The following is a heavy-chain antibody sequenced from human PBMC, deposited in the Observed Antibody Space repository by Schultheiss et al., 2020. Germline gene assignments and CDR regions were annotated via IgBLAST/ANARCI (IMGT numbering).Heavy chain of an antibody. CDR1: GSALTDAW. V-gene: IGHV3-15*01. CDR3: TSGRTGYSHGSPIDH. D-gene: IGHD5-18*01. CDR2: IKFKTDDERP. Sequence: GGSLRLSCSLSGSALTDAWLTWVRQAPGKGLEWVAHIKFKTDDERPDYAAPVKGRFSMSTAGSGDVFFLHMNSLKVEDTGRYFCTSGRTGYSHGSPIDHWGQGALVTVSS. J-gene: IGHJ5*02.